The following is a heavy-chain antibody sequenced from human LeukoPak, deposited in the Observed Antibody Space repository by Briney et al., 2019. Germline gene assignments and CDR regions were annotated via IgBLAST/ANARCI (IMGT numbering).Heavy chain of an antibody. CDR1: GFTFSIYS. CDR2: ISADSNTI. V-gene: IGHV3-48*02. D-gene: IGHD1-7*01. J-gene: IGHJ4*02. Sequence: GGSLRLSCAASGFTFSIYSMNWVRQAPGEGLEWLSYISADSNTIYYADSVKGRFTISRDNAKTSLYLQMNTLRDEDTAVYYCAKMEALELTTFFDYWGQGTLVTVSS. CDR3: AKMEALELTTFFDY.